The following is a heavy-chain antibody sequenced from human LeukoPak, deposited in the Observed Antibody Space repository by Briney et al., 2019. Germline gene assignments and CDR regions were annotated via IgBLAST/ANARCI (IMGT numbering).Heavy chain of an antibody. V-gene: IGHV4-34*01. Sequence: SETLSLTCVVYGGSFSGYYWSWIRQPPGKGLEWIGEINHSGSTNYNPSLKSRVTISVDTSKNQFSLKLSSVTAADTAVYYCARVGYYYGSGTDYWGQGTLVTVSS. J-gene: IGHJ4*02. CDR2: INHSGST. D-gene: IGHD3-10*01. CDR1: GGSFSGYY. CDR3: ARVGYYYGSGTDY.